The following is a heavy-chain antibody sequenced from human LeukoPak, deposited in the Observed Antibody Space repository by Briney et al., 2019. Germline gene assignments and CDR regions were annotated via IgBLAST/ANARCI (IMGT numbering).Heavy chain of an antibody. Sequence: GGSLRLSCAASGFTFSNYWMSWVRQAPGKGLEWVANINQDESEKYYVDSVKGRFTISRDNAKNSLYLQMNSLRTEDTAVYYCARVRVSSYYGMDIWGQGTTVTVSS. V-gene: IGHV3-7*05. CDR2: INQDESEK. D-gene: IGHD2/OR15-2a*01. CDR1: GFTFSNYW. J-gene: IGHJ6*02. CDR3: ARVRVSSYYGMDI.